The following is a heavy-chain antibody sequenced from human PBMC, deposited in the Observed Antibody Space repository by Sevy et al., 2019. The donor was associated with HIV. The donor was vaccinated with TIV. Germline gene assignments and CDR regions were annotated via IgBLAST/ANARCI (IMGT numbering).Heavy chain of an antibody. Sequence: GGSLRLSCAASGFTVSRNYMSWVRQAPGKGLEWVANINQDGSNIYYVDSVKGRFSISRDNTENSVYLQMNGLRAEDTAVYYCVRAVGGADAYWGQGTLVTVSS. V-gene: IGHV3-7*04. J-gene: IGHJ4*02. D-gene: IGHD2-21*02. CDR2: INQDGSNI. CDR1: GFTVSRNY. CDR3: VRAVGGADAY.